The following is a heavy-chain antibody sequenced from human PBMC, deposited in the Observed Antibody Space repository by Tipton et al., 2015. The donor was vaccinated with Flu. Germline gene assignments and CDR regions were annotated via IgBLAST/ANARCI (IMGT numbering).Heavy chain of an antibody. V-gene: IGHV4-4*02. J-gene: IGHJ6*02. CDR2: LYHSGAT. Sequence: SLRLSCAVSGGSISSNNWWSWVRQPPGKGLEWIGELYHSGATNYSPSLRSRVTMSVDESKNQFSLRLKSVTAADTAVYYCAKSLSNFNLYGMGVWGQGTTVTVSS. CDR1: GGSISSNNW. CDR3: AKSLSNFNLYGMGV. D-gene: IGHD4-11*01.